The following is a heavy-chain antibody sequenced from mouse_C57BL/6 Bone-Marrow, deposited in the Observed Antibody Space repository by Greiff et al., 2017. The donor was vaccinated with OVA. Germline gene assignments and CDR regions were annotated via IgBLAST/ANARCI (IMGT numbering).Heavy chain of an antibody. CDR3: ARGGVLRWYFDV. Sequence: QVQLKESGAELVRPGASVKMSCKASGYTFTSYNMHWVKQTPRQGLEWIGAIYPGHGDTSYNQKFKGKATLTVDKSSSTAYMQLSSLTSEDSAVYFCARGGVLRWYFDVWGTGTTVTVSS. CDR2: IYPGHGDT. V-gene: IGHV1-12*01. D-gene: IGHD1-1*01. J-gene: IGHJ1*03. CDR1: GYTFTSYN.